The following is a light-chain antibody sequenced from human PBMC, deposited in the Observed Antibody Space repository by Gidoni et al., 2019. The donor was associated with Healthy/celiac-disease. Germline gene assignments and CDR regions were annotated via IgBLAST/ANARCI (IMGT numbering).Light chain of an antibody. CDR3: QQRSNWHPWT. CDR2: YAA. Sequence: EIVLTQSPATLYLSPGERATLSCSASQSVSSYLAWYQQKPGQAPRLLIYYAANRAPGIPARCSGSGAGTDVTRTISSLEPEDFAVYYCQQRSNWHPWTFGQGTKVEIK. J-gene: IGKJ1*01. V-gene: IGKV3-11*01. CDR1: QSVSSY.